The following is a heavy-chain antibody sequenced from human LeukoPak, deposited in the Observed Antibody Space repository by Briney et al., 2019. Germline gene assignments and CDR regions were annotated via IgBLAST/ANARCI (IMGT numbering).Heavy chain of an antibody. CDR2: ISYDGSNK. D-gene: IGHD3-9*01. J-gene: IGHJ4*02. Sequence: GGSLRLSCAASGFTFSSYAMHWVRQAPGKGLEWVAVISYDGSNKYYADSVKGRFTISRDNSKNTLYLQMNSLRAEDTAVYYCARDPGLYYDILTGYSQPDRGFDCWGQGTLVTVSS. CDR3: ARDPGLYYDILTGYSQPDRGFDC. V-gene: IGHV3-30*04. CDR1: GFTFSSYA.